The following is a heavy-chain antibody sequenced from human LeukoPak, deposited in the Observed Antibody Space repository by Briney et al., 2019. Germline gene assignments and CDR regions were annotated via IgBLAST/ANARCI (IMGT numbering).Heavy chain of an antibody. CDR2: IYSGGST. CDR1: GFTVSSNY. Sequence: GGSLRLSCAASGFTVSSNYMSWVRQAPGKGLEWVSVIYSGGSTYYADSVKGRFTISRDNSKNTLYLQMNSLRAEDTAVYYCARGRGTDHDSSGHHFDYWGQGTLVTVSS. D-gene: IGHD3-22*01. V-gene: IGHV3-66*01. J-gene: IGHJ4*02. CDR3: ARGRGTDHDSSGHHFDY.